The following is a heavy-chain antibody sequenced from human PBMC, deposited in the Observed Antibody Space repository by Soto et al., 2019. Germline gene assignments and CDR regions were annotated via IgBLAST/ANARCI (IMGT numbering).Heavy chain of an antibody. CDR3: AKGDWDYIAGHFDY. D-gene: IGHD1-7*01. CDR2: ISGTAGNT. CDR1: GFTFTGCA. Sequence: VQLLESGGGLVQPGGSLRLSCAASGFTFTGCAMSWVRQAPGKGLEWVSAISGTAGNTYHADSVKGRFTISRDISKNTLYLQMNSLRAEDTAVYYCAKGDWDYIAGHFDYWGQGTLVTVSS. V-gene: IGHV3-23*01. J-gene: IGHJ4*02.